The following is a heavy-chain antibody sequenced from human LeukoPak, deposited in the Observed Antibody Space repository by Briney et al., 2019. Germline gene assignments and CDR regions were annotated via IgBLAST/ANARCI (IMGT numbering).Heavy chain of an antibody. V-gene: IGHV4-59*08. D-gene: IGHD3-22*01. CDR3: ARLYYDSSRYPNWFDP. Sequence: SETLSLTCTVSGGSISGYYWSWIRQPAGKGLEWIGYIYYSGSTNYNPSLKSRVTISVDTSKNQFSLKLSSVIAADTAVYYCARLYYDSSRYPNWFDPWGQGTLVTVSS. CDR1: GGSISGYY. CDR2: IYYSGST. J-gene: IGHJ5*02.